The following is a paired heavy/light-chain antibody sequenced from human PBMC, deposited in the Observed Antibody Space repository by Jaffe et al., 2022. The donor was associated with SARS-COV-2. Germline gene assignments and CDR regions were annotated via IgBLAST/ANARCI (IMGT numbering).Heavy chain of an antibody. CDR3: ARERVAGWLPSAFDI. CDR1: GGSISSGDYY. V-gene: IGHV4-30-4*01. Sequence: QVQLQESGPGLAKPSQTLSLTCTVSGGSISSGDYYWNWIRQPPGKGLEWIGYIYYSGNTYYNPSLKSRVTISVDTSKNQFSLRLSSVTAADTAVYYCARERVAGWLPSAFDIWGQGTMVTVSS. D-gene: IGHD5-12*01. J-gene: IGHJ3*02. CDR2: IYYSGNT.
Light chain of an antibody. CDR1: QSVSSY. V-gene: IGKV3-11*01. J-gene: IGKJ4*01. CDR2: AAS. CDR3: QQRSNWPLLT. Sequence: EIVLTQSPATLSLSPGERATLSCRASQSVSSYLAWYQQRPGQAPRLLIYAASYRATGIPARFIGSGSGTDFTLTISSVEPEDFAVYYCQQRSNWPLLTFGGGTNVEIK.